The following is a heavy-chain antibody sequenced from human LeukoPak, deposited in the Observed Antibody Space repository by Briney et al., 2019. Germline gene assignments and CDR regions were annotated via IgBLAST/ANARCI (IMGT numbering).Heavy chain of an antibody. CDR2: ISGSGDNT. V-gene: IGHV3-23*01. J-gene: IGHJ5*02. CDR3: ARLGYCTSTTCEDNWFDP. Sequence: GGSLRLSCVASGFTFSSYTMNWVRQAPGKGLAWVSAISGSGDNTYYADSVKGRFTISRDNSENTLFLQMNSLRAEDTALYYCARLGYCTSTTCEDNWFDPWGQGTLVTVSS. D-gene: IGHD2-2*01. CDR1: GFTFSSYT.